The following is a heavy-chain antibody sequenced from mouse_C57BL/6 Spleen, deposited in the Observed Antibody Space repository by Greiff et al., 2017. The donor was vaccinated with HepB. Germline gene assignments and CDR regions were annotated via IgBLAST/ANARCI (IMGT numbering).Heavy chain of an antibody. CDR2: IHPNSGST. J-gene: IGHJ3*01. D-gene: IGHD2-4*01. V-gene: IGHV1-64*01. CDR3: AEAYDDDGAWFAY. Sequence: VQLQQPGAELVKPGASVKLSCKASGYTFTSYWMHWVKQRPGQGLEWIGMIHPNSGSTNYNEKFKSKATLTVDNSSSTAYMQLSSLTSEDSAVYYCAEAYDDDGAWFAYWGQGTLVTVSA. CDR1: GYTFTSYW.